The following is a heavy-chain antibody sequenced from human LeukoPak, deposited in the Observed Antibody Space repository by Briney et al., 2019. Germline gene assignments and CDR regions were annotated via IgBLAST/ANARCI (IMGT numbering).Heavy chain of an antibody. CDR3: ARDIGTSPYLHDY. V-gene: IGHV1-18*01. D-gene: IGHD6-13*01. CDR2: ISVYNGNT. J-gene: IGHJ4*02. Sequence: EASVKVSCKASGYTFTTHGISWVRQAPGQGLEWMGWISVYNGNTNYAQKFQGRVTMTTDTSTSTAYMEVRTLRFDDTAVYYCARDIGTSPYLHDYWGQGTLVTVSS. CDR1: GYTFTTHG.